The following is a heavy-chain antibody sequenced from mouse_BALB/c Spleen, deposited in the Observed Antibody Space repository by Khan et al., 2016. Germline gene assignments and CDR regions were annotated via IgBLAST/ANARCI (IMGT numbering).Heavy chain of an antibody. CDR1: GFNIKDYY. D-gene: IGHD3-3*01. CDR3: YPWGRVGVPFAY. Sequence: VRLQQSGAELVRSGASVKLSCTASGFNIKDYYMNWVKQRPEQGLEWIGWIDPENGDAVYAPKFQDQATMTADPSSNTAYLQVNSLTSEDTAVYYCYPWGRVGVPFAYWGQGTLVTVSA. J-gene: IGHJ3*01. CDR2: IDPENGDA. V-gene: IGHV14-4*02.